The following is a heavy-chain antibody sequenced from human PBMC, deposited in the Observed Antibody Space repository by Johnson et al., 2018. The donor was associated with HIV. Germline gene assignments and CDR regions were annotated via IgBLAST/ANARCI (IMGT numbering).Heavy chain of an antibody. Sequence: FSSYAVHWVRQAPGKGLEWVAVISYDGSNKYYADSVKGRFTISRDNSKNTLYLQMNSLRAEDTAVYYCARATYYYDTSGYLTRPRAFDIWGQGTMVTVSS. CDR3: ARATYYYDTSGYLTRPRAFDI. J-gene: IGHJ3*02. D-gene: IGHD3-22*01. CDR2: ISYDGSNK. CDR1: FSSYA. V-gene: IGHV3-30-3*01.